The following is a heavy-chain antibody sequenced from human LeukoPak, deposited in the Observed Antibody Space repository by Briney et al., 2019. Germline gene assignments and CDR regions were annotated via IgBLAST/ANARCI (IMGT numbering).Heavy chain of an antibody. Sequence: GGSLRLSCAASGFTFSSYAMSWVRQAPGKGLEWVSAIRGSGGSTYYADSVKGRFTISRDNSKNTLYLQMNSLRAEDTAVYYCAKAPRVSRSWYYHYWGQGTLVTVSS. CDR3: AKAPRVSRSWYYHY. CDR1: GFTFSSYA. J-gene: IGHJ4*02. D-gene: IGHD1-26*01. CDR2: IRGSGGST. V-gene: IGHV3-23*01.